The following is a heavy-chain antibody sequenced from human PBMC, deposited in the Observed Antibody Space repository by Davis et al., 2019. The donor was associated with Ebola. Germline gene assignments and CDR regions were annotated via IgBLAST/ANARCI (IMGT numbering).Heavy chain of an antibody. D-gene: IGHD2-15*01. Sequence: ASVKVSCKASGYTFTSYGISWVRQAPGQGLEWMGWISAYNGNTNYAQKLQGRVTMTTVTSTSTAYMELRSLRSDDTAVYYCARASVVATPFDYWGQGTLVTVSS. V-gene: IGHV1-18*04. J-gene: IGHJ4*02. CDR2: ISAYNGNT. CDR1: GYTFTSYG. CDR3: ARASVVATPFDY.